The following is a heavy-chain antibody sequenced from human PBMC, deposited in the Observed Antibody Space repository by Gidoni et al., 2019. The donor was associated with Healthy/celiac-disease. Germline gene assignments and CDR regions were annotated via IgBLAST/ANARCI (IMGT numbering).Heavy chain of an antibody. V-gene: IGHV4-39*01. CDR3: ARRLAVAEKEPDY. Sequence: QLQLQESGTGLVKPSEPLSLTCTVSGGSISSSSYYWGWIRQPPGKGLEWIGSISYSGITYYNPSLKSRVNISVDTSKNQFSLKLSSVTAADTAVYYWARRLAVAEKEPDYWGQGTLVTVSS. J-gene: IGHJ4*02. CDR1: GGSISSSSYY. CDR2: ISYSGIT. D-gene: IGHD6-19*01.